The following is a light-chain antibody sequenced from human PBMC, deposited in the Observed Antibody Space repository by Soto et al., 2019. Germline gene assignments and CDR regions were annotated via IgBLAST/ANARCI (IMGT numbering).Light chain of an antibody. CDR3: SSYTSSSTLYV. Sequence: QSALTQPASVSGSPGQSITIYCTGNSSDVGGYNYVSWYQQHPGKAPKLMIYDVSTRPSGVSNRFSGSKSGNTASLTISGLQAEDEADYYCSSYTSSSTLYVFVTGTKVTAL. CDR1: SSDVGGYNY. V-gene: IGLV2-14*01. CDR2: DVS. J-gene: IGLJ1*01.